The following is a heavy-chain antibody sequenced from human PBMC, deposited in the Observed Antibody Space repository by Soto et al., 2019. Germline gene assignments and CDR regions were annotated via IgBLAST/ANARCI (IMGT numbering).Heavy chain of an antibody. Sequence: SETLSLTCAVYGGSFIEFSLTWIRQPPGKGLQWIGETSHIGGSHYNPSLKGRVTISIDTSKNQFSLKLTSVTAADTAVYYCARGRVVAGAYYYYYMDVWGKGTTVTVSS. J-gene: IGHJ6*03. CDR2: TSHIGGS. D-gene: IGHD6-13*01. CDR3: ARGRVVAGAYYYYYMDV. V-gene: IGHV4-34*01. CDR1: GGSFIEFS.